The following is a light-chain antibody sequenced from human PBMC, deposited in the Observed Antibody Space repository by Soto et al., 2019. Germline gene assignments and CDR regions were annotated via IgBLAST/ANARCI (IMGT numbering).Light chain of an antibody. CDR3: AAWDDSLSGVV. V-gene: IGLV1-47*01. Sequence: QSVLTQPPSASGTPGQRVTISYSGSSSNIGNNYVHWYQQLPGTAPKLLIYRNNQRPSGVPDRVSGSKSGTSASLAISGLRSEDEADYYCAAWDDSLSGVVFGGGTKVTVL. CDR2: RNN. CDR1: SSNIGNNY. J-gene: IGLJ2*01.